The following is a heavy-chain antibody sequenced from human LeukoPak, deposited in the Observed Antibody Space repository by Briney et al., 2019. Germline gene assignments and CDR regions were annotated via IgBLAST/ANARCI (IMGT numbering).Heavy chain of an antibody. CDR2: ISSSSTYI. Sequence: PGGSLRLSCAASGFTFSSYSMNWVRQAPGKGLEWVSSISSSSTYIYYADSVKGRFTISRDNAKNSLYLQMNSLRAEDTAVYYCARSRRGGDFWSSYHHNWFDPWGQGTLVTVSS. V-gene: IGHV3-21*04. CDR1: GFTFSSYS. J-gene: IGHJ5*02. D-gene: IGHD3-3*01. CDR3: ARSRRGGDFWSSYHHNWFDP.